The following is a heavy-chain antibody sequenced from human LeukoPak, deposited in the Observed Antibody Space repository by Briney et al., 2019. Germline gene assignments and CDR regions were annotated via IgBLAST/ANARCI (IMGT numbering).Heavy chain of an antibody. J-gene: IGHJ5*02. CDR2: INHSGST. Sequence: SETLSLTCAVYGGSFSGYYWSWIRQPPGKGLEWIGEINHSGSTNYNPSLKSRVTISVDTSRNQFSLKLSSVTAADTAVYYCARGLGYYGSGSYYNDWFDPWGQGTLVTVSS. CDR1: GGSFSGYY. CDR3: ARGLGYYGSGSYYNDWFDP. D-gene: IGHD3-10*01. V-gene: IGHV4-34*01.